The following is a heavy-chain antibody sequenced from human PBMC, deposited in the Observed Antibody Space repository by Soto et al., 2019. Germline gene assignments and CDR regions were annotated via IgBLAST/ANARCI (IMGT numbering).Heavy chain of an antibody. J-gene: IGHJ4*02. CDR2: ISSNSAYI. Sequence: GGSLRLSCAASGFTFRSFTMNWVRQAPGKGLEWVSTISSNSAYIYYTDALRGRFTISRDNAKNSLHLQMNSLRAEDTAVYFCARCHRGLRCHLDSWGQGTLVTVSS. CDR1: GFTFRSFT. D-gene: IGHD2-8*01. V-gene: IGHV3-21*04. CDR3: ARCHRGLRCHLDS.